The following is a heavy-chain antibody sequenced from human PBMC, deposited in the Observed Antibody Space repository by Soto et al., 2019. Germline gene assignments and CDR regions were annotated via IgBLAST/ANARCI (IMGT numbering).Heavy chain of an antibody. J-gene: IGHJ5*01. D-gene: IGHD2-2*01. CDR1: GFSLSSSGAG. V-gene: IGHV2-5*01. CDR2: IYWNDDK. Sequence: SGPTLVNPTHPLTLTCPFSGFSLSSSGAGVGWLRQPPGKALEWLALIYWNDDKRYSPSLKSRLTITKDTSKNQVVLTMTNMDPVDTATYFCAHRESLLVDQHCFDSWGQGTLVTVSS. CDR3: AHRESLLVDQHCFDS.